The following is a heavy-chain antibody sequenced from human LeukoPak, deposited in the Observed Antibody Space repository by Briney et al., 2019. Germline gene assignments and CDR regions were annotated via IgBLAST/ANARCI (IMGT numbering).Heavy chain of an antibody. J-gene: IGHJ6*02. Sequence: TGGSLRLSCVTSGFTFSAYGMQWVRQAPGKGLEWVAVISNDGVSEHYADSVRGRFTVSRDNLKNTLNLQMNNLRPEDTAVYYCARPNRDYYYYYGMNVWGQGTTVIVTS. CDR2: ISNDGVSE. CDR3: ARPNRDYYYYYGMNV. V-gene: IGHV3-30*03. CDR1: GFTFSAYG. D-gene: IGHD2-8*01.